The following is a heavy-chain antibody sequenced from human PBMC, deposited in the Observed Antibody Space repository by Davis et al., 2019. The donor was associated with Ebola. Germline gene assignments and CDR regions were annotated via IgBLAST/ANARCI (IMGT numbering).Heavy chain of an antibody. V-gene: IGHV3-7*03. CDR2: IKQDGSEK. CDR1: GFTFSSYW. Sequence: PGGSLRLSCAASGFTFSSYWMSWVRQAPGKGLEWVANIKQDGSEKYYVDSVKGRFTISRDNAKNSLYLQMNSLRAEDTAVYYCAGEYYDFWSGYWPTSWGQGTLVTVSS. J-gene: IGHJ4*02. D-gene: IGHD3-3*01. CDR3: AGEYYDFWSGYWPTS.